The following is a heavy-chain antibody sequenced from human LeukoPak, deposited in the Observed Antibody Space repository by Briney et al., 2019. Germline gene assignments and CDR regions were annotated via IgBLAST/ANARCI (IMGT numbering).Heavy chain of an antibody. CDR2: IGSGSAGTT. CDR3: AKNCDSPRGVLYAMDV. D-gene: IGHD2-21*02. V-gene: IGHV3-23*01. CDR1: GFTFSAYA. J-gene: IGHJ6*02. Sequence: GGSLRLSCAASGFTFSAYAMRWVRQAPGKGLEWVSAIGSGSAGTTIYADSVKGRFTISRDDSKNTLYLQMSSLRGDDSAVYYCAKNCDSPRGVLYAMDVWGRGTTVTVSS.